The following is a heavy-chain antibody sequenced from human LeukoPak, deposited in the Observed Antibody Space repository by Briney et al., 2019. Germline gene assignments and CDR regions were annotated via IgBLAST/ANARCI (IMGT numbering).Heavy chain of an antibody. CDR2: ISANDGNT. CDR1: GYTFTSYG. D-gene: IGHD3-10*01. V-gene: IGHV1-18*01. J-gene: IGHJ4*02. CDR3: ARESHVTREDY. Sequence: ASVKVSCKASGYTFTSYGINWARQAPGQGLEWMGWISANDGNTDYPQKLQGRVTMTTDTSTSTAYMELRSLRSDDTAVYYCARESHVTREDYWGQGTLVTVSS.